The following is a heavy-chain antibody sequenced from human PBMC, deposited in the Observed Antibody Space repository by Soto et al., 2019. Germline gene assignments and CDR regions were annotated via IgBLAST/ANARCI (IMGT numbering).Heavy chain of an antibody. V-gene: IGHV5-51*01. Sequence: PGESLKISCKGSGYRFTNYWIGWVRQMPGKGLEWMGIIYPGNSSTRYSPSFQGQVTISADKSISTAYLQWSSLTASDTAIYYCARHTLPCSASTCYGMDVWGQGTTVTVSS. CDR1: GYRFTNYW. D-gene: IGHD3-16*01. CDR2: IYPGNSST. CDR3: ARHTLPCSASTCYGMDV. J-gene: IGHJ6*02.